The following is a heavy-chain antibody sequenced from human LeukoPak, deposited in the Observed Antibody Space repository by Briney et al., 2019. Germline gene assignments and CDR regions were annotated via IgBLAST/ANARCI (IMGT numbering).Heavy chain of an antibody. V-gene: IGHV4-39*01. Sequence: SETLSLTCNVSGGSISTTTNSWGWAWIRQRPTKGLEWIGSIYYGGSPYYTSSLKSRVTISVDASKNQFSLKLASLTAADTAVYYCARRPIVGSTGFYFDPWGPGTLVTVSS. D-gene: IGHD1-26*01. CDR3: ARRPIVGSTGFYFDP. J-gene: IGHJ5*02. CDR2: IYYGGSP. CDR1: GGSISTTTNS.